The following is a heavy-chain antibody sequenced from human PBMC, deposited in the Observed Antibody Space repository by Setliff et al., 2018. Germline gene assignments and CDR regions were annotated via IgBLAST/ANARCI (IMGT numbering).Heavy chain of an antibody. Sequence: GGSLRLSCAASGFTFSSYSMNWVRQAPGKGLEWVAAVSFDGRNKYYEDSVKGRFTISRDDSKNTLYLQMNSLRAEDTAVYYCARAHSSTLSVHDYWGQGTLVTVSS. CDR3: ARAHSSTLSVHDY. V-gene: IGHV3-30*03. D-gene: IGHD2-2*01. J-gene: IGHJ4*02. CDR2: VSFDGRNK. CDR1: GFTFSSYS.